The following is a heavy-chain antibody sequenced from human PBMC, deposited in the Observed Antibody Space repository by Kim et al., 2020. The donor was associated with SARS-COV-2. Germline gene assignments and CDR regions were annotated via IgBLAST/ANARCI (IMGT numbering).Heavy chain of an antibody. J-gene: IGHJ6*02. CDR1: GYTFTSYY. V-gene: IGHV1-46*01. CDR3: AREGIAAAGQYYYYGMDV. Sequence: ASVKVSCKASGYTFTSYYMHWVRQAPGQGLEWMGIINPSGGSTSYAQKFQGRVTMTRDTSTSTVYMELSSLRSEDTAVYYCAREGIAAAGQYYYYGMDVWGQGTTVTVSS. D-gene: IGHD6-13*01. CDR2: INPSGGST.